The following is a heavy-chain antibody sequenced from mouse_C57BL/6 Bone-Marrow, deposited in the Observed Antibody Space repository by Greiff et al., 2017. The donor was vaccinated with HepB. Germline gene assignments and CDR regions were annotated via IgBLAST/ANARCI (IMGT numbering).Heavy chain of an antibody. D-gene: IGHD2-3*01. V-gene: IGHV5-4*03. J-gene: IGHJ3*01. CDR2: ISDGGSYT. CDR3: ARVYDGYYEDFAY. CDR1: GFTFSSYA. Sequence: DVMLVESGGGLVKPGGSLKLSCAASGFTFSSYAMSWVRQTPEKRLEWVATISDGGSYTYYPDNVKGRFTISRDNAKNNLYLQMSHLKSEDTAMYYCARVYDGYYEDFAYWGQGTLVTVSA.